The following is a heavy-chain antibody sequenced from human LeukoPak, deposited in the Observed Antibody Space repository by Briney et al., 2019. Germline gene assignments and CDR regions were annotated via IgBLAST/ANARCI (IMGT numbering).Heavy chain of an antibody. CDR1: GGTFSSYE. CDR3: ARDWPTIAAAGTIPEYFQH. Sequence: PGGSLRLSCAVSGGTFSSYEMNWVRQAPGKGLEWVSSISSSSSYIYYADSVKGRFTISRDNAKNSLYLQMNSLRAEDTAVYYCARDWPTIAAAGTIPEYFQHWGQGTLVTVSS. V-gene: IGHV3-21*01. J-gene: IGHJ1*01. CDR2: ISSSSSYI. D-gene: IGHD6-13*01.